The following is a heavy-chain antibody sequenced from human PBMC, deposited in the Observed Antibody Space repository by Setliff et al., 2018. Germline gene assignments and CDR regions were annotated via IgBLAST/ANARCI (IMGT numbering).Heavy chain of an antibody. J-gene: IGHJ4*02. V-gene: IGHV4-34*01. D-gene: IGHD3-3*01. CDR1: GGSFSVYY. Sequence: PSETLSLTCAVYGGSFSVYYWSWIRQPPGKGLEWIGEINHSGSTNYNPSLKSRVTISVDTSKNQFSLKLSSVTAADTAVYYCARSPITIFGVVLHPLDYWGQGTLVTVSS. CDR3: ARSPITIFGVVLHPLDY. CDR2: INHSGST.